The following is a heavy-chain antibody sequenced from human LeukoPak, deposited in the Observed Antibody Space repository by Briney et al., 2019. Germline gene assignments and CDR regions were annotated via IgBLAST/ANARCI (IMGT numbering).Heavy chain of an antibody. CDR2: ISGSGGST. Sequence: PGGSLRLSCAAYGFTFSSYAMSWVRQAPGKGLEWVSAISGSGGSTYYADSVKGRFTISRDNSKNTLYLQMNSLRAEDTAVYYCAVNYDILTGYYPIPDYWGQGTLVTVSS. J-gene: IGHJ4*02. CDR1: GFTFSSYA. V-gene: IGHV3-23*01. D-gene: IGHD3-9*01. CDR3: AVNYDILTGYYPIPDY.